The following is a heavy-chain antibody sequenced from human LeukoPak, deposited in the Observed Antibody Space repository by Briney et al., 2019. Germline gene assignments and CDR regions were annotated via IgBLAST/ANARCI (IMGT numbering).Heavy chain of an antibody. V-gene: IGHV3-23*01. Sequence: GGSLRLSCEASGFTFSSYAMSWVRQAPGKGLEWVSAISGSGGSTYYADSVKGRFTISRDSSKNTLYLQMNSLRAEDTAVYYCAKDRITMVRGVLDYWGQGTLVTVSS. CDR3: AKDRITMVRGVLDY. CDR1: GFTFSSYA. J-gene: IGHJ4*02. D-gene: IGHD3-10*01. CDR2: ISGSGGST.